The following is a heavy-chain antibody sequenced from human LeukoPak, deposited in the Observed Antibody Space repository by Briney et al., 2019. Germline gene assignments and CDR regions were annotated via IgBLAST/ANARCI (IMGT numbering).Heavy chain of an antibody. CDR2: ISGSGGST. CDR3: ARGRNKGYSYALNYFDY. CDR1: GFTFSSYA. V-gene: IGHV3-23*01. D-gene: IGHD5-18*01. Sequence: GGSLRLSCAASGFTFSSYAMSWVRQAPGKGLEWVSAISGSGGSTYYADSVKGRFTISRDNSKNTLYLQMNSLRAEDTAVYYCARGRNKGYSYALNYFDYWGQGTLVTVSS. J-gene: IGHJ4*02.